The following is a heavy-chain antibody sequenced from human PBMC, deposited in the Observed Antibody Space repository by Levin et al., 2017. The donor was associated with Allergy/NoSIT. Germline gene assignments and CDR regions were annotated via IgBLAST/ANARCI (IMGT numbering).Heavy chain of an antibody. J-gene: IGHJ4*02. V-gene: IGHV4-31*03. Sequence: PSETLSLTCTVSGGSVSSGVYYWGCIRQHPGKGLECIGYIHPSGSTNYNPSLNSRVTMSVDMSKNQISLKMISVTAADTAVYYCARGRDAYKLGCWGQGTLVTVSS. CDR3: ARGRDAYKLGC. CDR2: IHPSGST. D-gene: IGHD1-14*01. CDR1: GGSVSSGVYY.